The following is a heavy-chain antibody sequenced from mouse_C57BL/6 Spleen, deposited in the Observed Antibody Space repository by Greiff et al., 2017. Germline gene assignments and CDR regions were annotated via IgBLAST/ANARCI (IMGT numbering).Heavy chain of an antibody. J-gene: IGHJ4*01. Sequence: EVMLVESGGGLVKPGGSLKLSCAASGFTFSSYAMSWVRQTPEKRLEWVATISDGGSYTYYPDNVKGRFTIARDNAKNNLYLQMSHLKSEDTAMYYCARDRHDYYAMDYWGQGTSVTVSS. V-gene: IGHV5-4*01. CDR2: ISDGGSYT. CDR1: GFTFSSYA. CDR3: ARDRHDYYAMDY.